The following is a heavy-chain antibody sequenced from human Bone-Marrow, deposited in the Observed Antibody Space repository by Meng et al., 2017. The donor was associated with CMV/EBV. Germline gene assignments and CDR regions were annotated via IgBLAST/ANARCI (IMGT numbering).Heavy chain of an antibody. J-gene: IGHJ4*02. Sequence: GSLRLSCTVSGGSISSSSYYWGWIRQPPGKGLEWIGSIYYSGSTYYNPSLKSRVTISVDTSKNQFSLKLSSVTAADTAVYYCARHHTGYSSSWYHPGHLDYWGQGTRVTGSS. D-gene: IGHD6-13*01. CDR2: IYYSGST. V-gene: IGHV4-39*01. CDR1: GGSISSSSYY. CDR3: ARHHTGYSSSWYHPGHLDY.